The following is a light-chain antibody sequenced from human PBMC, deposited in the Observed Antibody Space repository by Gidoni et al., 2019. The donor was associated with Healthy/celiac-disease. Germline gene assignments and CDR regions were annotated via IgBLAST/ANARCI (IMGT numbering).Light chain of an antibody. J-gene: IGKJ1*01. V-gene: IGKV3-20*01. Sequence: FVLTQSPGTLSLSPGERATLSCRASQSVSSSYLAWYQQKPGQAPGLLIYGASSRATGIPDRFSGSGSGKDFTLTISRLEPEDFAVYYCQQYGSSPATFGQGTKVEIK. CDR2: GAS. CDR1: QSVSSSY. CDR3: QQYGSSPAT.